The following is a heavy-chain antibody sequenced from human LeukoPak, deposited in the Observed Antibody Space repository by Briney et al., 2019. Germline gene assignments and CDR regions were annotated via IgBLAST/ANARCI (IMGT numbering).Heavy chain of an antibody. D-gene: IGHD1-26*01. V-gene: IGHV1-18*01. CDR1: GYTFTSYG. CDR2: IRAYNGNT. J-gene: IGHJ2*01. Sequence: TLKLSCKASGYTFTSYGISWVRLAPGQGHELMGCIRAYNGNTNYSQHLQSRVTMTTEASTSTAYMELGSLRSADTAVYYCARRPYRGSYYWYCDLWGRGNLVTLST. CDR3: ARRPYRGSYYWYCDL.